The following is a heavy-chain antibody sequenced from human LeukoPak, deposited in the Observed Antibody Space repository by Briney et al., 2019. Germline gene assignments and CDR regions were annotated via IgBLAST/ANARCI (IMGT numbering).Heavy chain of an antibody. D-gene: IGHD2-2*01. CDR1: GYTFTGYY. Sequence: ASVKVSCKASGYTFTGYYMHWVRQAPGQGLEWMGWINPNSGGTNYAQKFQGRVTMTRDTSISTAYMELSRLRSDDTAVYYCARLLGGRSSTSCYVDYWGQGTLVTVSS. J-gene: IGHJ4*02. CDR3: ARLLGGRSSTSCYVDY. V-gene: IGHV1-2*02. CDR2: INPNSGGT.